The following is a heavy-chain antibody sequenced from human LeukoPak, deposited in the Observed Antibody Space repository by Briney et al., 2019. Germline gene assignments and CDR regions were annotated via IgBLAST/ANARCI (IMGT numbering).Heavy chain of an antibody. CDR2: IRPYNGYT. J-gene: IGHJ4*02. V-gene: IGHV1-18*01. CDR1: GDTFTTYG. Sequence: ASVKVSCKASGDTFTTYGFNWVRQAPGQGLEWMGWIRPYNGYTNYAQQFQGRVTMTTDTSTSTAYMELRSLRPDDTAIYHCASSQVYCSGRNCYGYRYYFDSWGQGTLVTVSS. D-gene: IGHD2-15*01. CDR3: ASSQVYCSGRNCYGYRYYFDS.